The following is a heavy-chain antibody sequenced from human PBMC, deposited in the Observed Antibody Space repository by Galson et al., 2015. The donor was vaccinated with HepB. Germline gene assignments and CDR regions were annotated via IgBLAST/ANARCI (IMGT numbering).Heavy chain of an antibody. CDR3: TSAYGDYNSFPSGDFDY. CDR1: GFTFNTYS. CDR2: ISGISSFI. V-gene: IGHV3-21*06. Sequence: SLRLSCAASGFTFNTYSINWVRQAPGKGLEWVASISGISSFIFYADSVKGRFTVSRDNAKNASYLQMNNLKGEDTAVYYCTSAYGDYNSFPSGDFDYWGQGTLVTVSS. D-gene: IGHD4-17*01. J-gene: IGHJ4*02.